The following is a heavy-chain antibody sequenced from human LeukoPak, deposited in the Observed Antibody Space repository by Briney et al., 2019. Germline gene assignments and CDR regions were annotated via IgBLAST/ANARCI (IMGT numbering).Heavy chain of an antibody. V-gene: IGHV4-61*02. CDR3: ARSIVVVPAAKADAFDI. CDR1: GGTISSCSYY. Sequence: SQTLSLTCTVSGGTISSCSYYWSWIRQPAGMGLEWIGRIYTSGSTNYNPSLKSRVTISVDTSKNQFSLKLSSVTAADTAVYYCARSIVVVPAAKADAFDIWGQGTMVTVSS. CDR2: IYTSGST. J-gene: IGHJ3*02. D-gene: IGHD2-2*01.